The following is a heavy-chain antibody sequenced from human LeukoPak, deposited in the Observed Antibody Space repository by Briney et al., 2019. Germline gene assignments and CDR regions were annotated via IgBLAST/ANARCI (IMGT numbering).Heavy chain of an antibody. Sequence: ASVKVSCKASVYTFTTYYMHWVRQAPAQGPEWMGIINPSGGSTSYAQKLQGRVTMASDTSTSTVYMELSSLRSEDTAVYYCARDVLGYCTTTSCFSALEIWGQGTMVTVST. J-gene: IGHJ3*02. V-gene: IGHV1-46*04. CDR2: INPSGGST. CDR1: VYTFTTYY. CDR3: ARDVLGYCTTTSCFSALEI. D-gene: IGHD2-2*01.